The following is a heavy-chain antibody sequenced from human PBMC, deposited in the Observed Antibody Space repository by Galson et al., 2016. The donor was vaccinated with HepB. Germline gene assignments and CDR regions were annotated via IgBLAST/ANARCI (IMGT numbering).Heavy chain of an antibody. CDR1: GFSFSSYA. CDR2: INSSSTT. CDR3: AKRPYSYGWHYGMDV. V-gene: IGHV3-23*01. D-gene: IGHD5-18*01. Sequence: SLRLSCAASGFSFSSYAMSWVRQAPGKGLEWVSGINSSSTTYYADSVKARFTISKDNSKNILYLQMKSLRDEATAVYYCAKRPYSYGWHYGMDVWGQGTTVTVSS. J-gene: IGHJ6*02.